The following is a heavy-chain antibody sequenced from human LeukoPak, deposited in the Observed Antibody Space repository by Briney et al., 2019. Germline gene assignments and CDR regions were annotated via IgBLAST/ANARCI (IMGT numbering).Heavy chain of an antibody. J-gene: IGHJ4*02. Sequence: SETLSLTCTVSGGSISSYYWSWIRQPPGKGLEWIGYIYYSGSTNYNPSLKSRVTISVDTSKNQFSLKLSSVTAADTAVYYCARVPGNFGVVTPYYFDYWGQGTLVTVSS. CDR1: GGSISSYY. CDR3: ARVPGNFGVVTPYYFDY. CDR2: IYYSGST. D-gene: IGHD3-3*01. V-gene: IGHV4-59*01.